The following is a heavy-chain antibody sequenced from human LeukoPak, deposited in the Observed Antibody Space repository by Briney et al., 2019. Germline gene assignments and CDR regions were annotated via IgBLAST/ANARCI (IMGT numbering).Heavy chain of an antibody. Sequence: SVKVSCKASGGTFSSYAISWVRQAPGQGLEWMGGIIPIFGTANYAQKFQGRVTITTDESTSTAYMELSSLRSEDTAVYYCARPLPGIAAAAVNPFGYWGQGTLVTVSS. CDR3: ARPLPGIAAAAVNPFGY. V-gene: IGHV1-69*05. J-gene: IGHJ4*02. D-gene: IGHD6-13*01. CDR2: IIPIFGTA. CDR1: GGTFSSYA.